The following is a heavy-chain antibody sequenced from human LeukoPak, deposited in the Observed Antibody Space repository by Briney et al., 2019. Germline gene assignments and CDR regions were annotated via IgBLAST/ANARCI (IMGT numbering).Heavy chain of an antibody. CDR1: GYTFTSYY. V-gene: IGHV1-46*01. Sequence: GASVKVSCKASGYTFTSYYMHWVRQAPGQGLEWMGIINPSGGSTSYAQKFQGRVTITRNTSTSTVYMELSSLRSEDTAVYYCARDTRYYYDSSGYSRDYWGQGTLVTVSS. J-gene: IGHJ4*02. CDR2: INPSGGST. CDR3: ARDTRYYYDSSGYSRDY. D-gene: IGHD3-22*01.